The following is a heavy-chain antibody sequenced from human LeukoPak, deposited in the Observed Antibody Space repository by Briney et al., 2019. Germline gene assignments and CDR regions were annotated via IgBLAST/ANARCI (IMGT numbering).Heavy chain of an antibody. V-gene: IGHV3-53*01. D-gene: IGHD2-21*02. Sequence: PGGSLRLSCAASGFTVRSNYMSWVRQAPGKGLGWVSVIYSGGSTYYADSVKGRFTISRDNSKNTLYLQMNSLRAEDTAVYYCARQCGGDCGWYFDLWGRGTLVTVSS. CDR2: IYSGGST. CDR3: ARQCGGDCGWYFDL. CDR1: GFTVRSNY. J-gene: IGHJ2*01.